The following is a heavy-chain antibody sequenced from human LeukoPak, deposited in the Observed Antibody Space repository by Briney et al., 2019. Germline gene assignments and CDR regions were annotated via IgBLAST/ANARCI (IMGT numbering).Heavy chain of an antibody. Sequence: LECVSYISSSSSTIYYADSVKGRFTISRDNAKNSLYLQMNSLRAEDTAVYYCARGAYYYEDRGQGTLVTVSS. J-gene: IGHJ4*02. CDR3: ARGAYYYED. CDR2: ISSSSSTI. D-gene: IGHD3-22*01. V-gene: IGHV3-48*01.